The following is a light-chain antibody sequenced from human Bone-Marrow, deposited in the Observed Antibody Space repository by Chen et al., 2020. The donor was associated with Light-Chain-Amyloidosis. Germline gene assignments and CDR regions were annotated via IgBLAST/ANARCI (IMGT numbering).Light chain of an antibody. V-gene: IGLV3-25*03. CDR1: DLPTKY. CDR2: RDT. J-gene: IGLJ2*01. Sequence: SYELTQPPSVSVSPGQTASITCAGDDLPTKYAYWYQQKPDQAPVLVIHRDTERPSGVSERFSGSGSGTTATLTMSGVQAEDEADYHCQSADSSGTYGVIFGGGTKLTVL. CDR3: QSADSSGTYGVI.